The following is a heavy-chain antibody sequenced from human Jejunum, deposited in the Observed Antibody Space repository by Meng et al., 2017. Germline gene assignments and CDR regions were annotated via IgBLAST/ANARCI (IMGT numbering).Heavy chain of an antibody. CDR3: AKRADGSSWSQPVIDT. V-gene: IGHV3-23*01. D-gene: IGHD2-2*01. CDR2: TSSGETR. J-gene: IGHJ5*01. CDR1: GFTFSSYA. Sequence: GGSLRLSCAASGFTFSSYAMSWVRQAPGKGLEGVSSTSSGETRYYAYSVKGRFSISRDNARNTLYLQRNSLRADDTALNECAKRADGSSWSQPVIDTWGHGNQV.